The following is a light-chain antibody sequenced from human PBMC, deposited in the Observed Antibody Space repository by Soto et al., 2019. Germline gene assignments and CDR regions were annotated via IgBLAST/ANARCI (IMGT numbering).Light chain of an antibody. CDR3: QSYDSSLSGWV. CDR1: SSNIGAGYE. V-gene: IGLV1-40*01. J-gene: IGLJ3*02. CDR2: GNS. Sequence: QSVLTQPPSVSGAPGQRVTISCTGGSSNIGAGYEVHWYQQLPGTAPKLLIYGNSNRPSGVPDRFSGSKSGTSASLAITGLQAEDEADYYCQSYDSSLSGWVFGGGTKVTVL.